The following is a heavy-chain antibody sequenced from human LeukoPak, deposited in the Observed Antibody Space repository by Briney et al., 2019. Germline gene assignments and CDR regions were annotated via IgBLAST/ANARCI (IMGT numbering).Heavy chain of an antibody. J-gene: IGHJ5*02. CDR1: GGSINSDSYS. V-gene: IGHV4-61*02. CDR2: IYTTGSP. CDR3: ARDRGITTARGVPSWFDP. Sequence: PSQTLSPTCTVSGGSINSDSYSWTWIRQPAGKGLEWIGRIYTTGSPSYNPSLKSRVTMSIDTSKNQFSLKLSSVSAADTAVYYCARDRGITTARGVPSWFDPWGQGTLVTVSS. D-gene: IGHD3-10*01.